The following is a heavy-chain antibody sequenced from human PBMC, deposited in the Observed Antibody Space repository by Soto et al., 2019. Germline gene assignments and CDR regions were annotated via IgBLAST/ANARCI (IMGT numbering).Heavy chain of an antibody. J-gene: IGHJ4*02. CDR1: GFTFSSYS. CDR3: ARESRLKSSMHGYPADY. V-gene: IGHV3-21*01. D-gene: IGHD6-13*01. CDR2: ISSSSSYI. Sequence: PGGSLRLSCAASGFTFSSYSMNWVRQAPGKGLEWVSSISSSSSYIYYADSVKGRFTISRDNAKNSLYLQMNSLRAEDTAVYYCARESRLKSSMHGYPADYWGQGTLVTVYS.